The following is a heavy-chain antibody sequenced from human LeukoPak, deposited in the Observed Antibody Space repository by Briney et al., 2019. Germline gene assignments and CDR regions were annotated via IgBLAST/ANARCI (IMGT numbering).Heavy chain of an antibody. CDR1: GGSFSGYY. V-gene: IGHV4-34*01. D-gene: IGHD3-3*01. J-gene: IGHJ6*02. Sequence: SETLSLTCAVYGGSFSGYYWGWIRQPPGKGLEWIGSIYYSGSTYYNPSLKSRVTISVDTSKNQFSLKLSSVTAADTAVYYCARVTIFGVVRSPGAHYGMDVWGQGTTVTVSS. CDR3: ARVTIFGVVRSPGAHYGMDV. CDR2: IYYSGST.